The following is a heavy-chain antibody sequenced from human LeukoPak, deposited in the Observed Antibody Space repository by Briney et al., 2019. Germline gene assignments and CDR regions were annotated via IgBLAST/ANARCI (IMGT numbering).Heavy chain of an antibody. V-gene: IGHV3-23*01. CDR3: AKSSHGYPTPGGLYYYYMDV. CDR2: ISGSGGST. J-gene: IGHJ6*03. CDR1: GFTFSSYA. D-gene: IGHD5-18*01. Sequence: GGSLRLTCAASGFTFSSYAMSWVRQAPGKGLEWVSAISGSGGSTYYADSVKGRFTISRDNSKNTLYLQMNSLRAEDTAVYYCAKSSHGYPTPGGLYYYYMDVWGKGTTVTVSS.